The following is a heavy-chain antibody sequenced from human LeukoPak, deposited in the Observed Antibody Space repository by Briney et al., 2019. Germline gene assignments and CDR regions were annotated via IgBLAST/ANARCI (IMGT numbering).Heavy chain of an antibody. Sequence: SETLSLTCTVSGASFSSGDQYWNWIRQSPGKGLEWIGSIHPSGTLYNNPSLESRVTMSMDTSKNQFSLNLNSVTAADTAVYFCSRGLDSRKLGYWGQGTLVVVSS. V-gene: IGHV4-31*03. CDR1: GASFSSGDQY. J-gene: IGHJ4*02. CDR2: IHPSGTL. D-gene: IGHD3-22*01. CDR3: SRGLDSRKLGY.